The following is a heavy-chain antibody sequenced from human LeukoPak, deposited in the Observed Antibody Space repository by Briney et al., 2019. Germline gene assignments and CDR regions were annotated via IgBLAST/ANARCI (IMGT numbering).Heavy chain of an antibody. CDR1: GDSVSSTSVA. V-gene: IGHV6-1*01. CDR3: AKGLRLENWFDL. J-gene: IGHJ5*02. CDR2: TYYRTKWYY. Sequence: SQTLSLTCAISGDSVSSTSVAWNWIRQSPSRGLEWLGRTYYRTKWYYEYAVSVKSRVAINPDTSKNQFSLQLNSVTPEDTAVYYCAKGLRLENWFDLWGQGTLVTVSS. D-gene: IGHD5-12*01.